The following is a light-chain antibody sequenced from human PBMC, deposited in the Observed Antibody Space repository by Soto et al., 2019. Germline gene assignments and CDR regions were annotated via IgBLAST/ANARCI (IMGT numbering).Light chain of an antibody. Sequence: EIVSTQSPGTLSLSPGERATLSCRASQSVSSSYLAWYQQKPGQAPRLLIYGASSRATGIPDRFSGSGSGTDFTLTISRLEPEDFAVYYCQQYGSSPMTFGQGTRLENK. CDR2: GAS. J-gene: IGKJ5*01. CDR1: QSVSSSY. CDR3: QQYGSSPMT. V-gene: IGKV3-20*01.